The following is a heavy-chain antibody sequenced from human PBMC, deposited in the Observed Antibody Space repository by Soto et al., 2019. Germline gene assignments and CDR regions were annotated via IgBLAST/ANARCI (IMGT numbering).Heavy chain of an antibody. J-gene: IGHJ4*02. Sequence: GGSLRLSCVASGFTFSNYVMHWVRQAPGKGLEWVAFISDDGSNKYYADSMRGRFTMSRDNSKRTLYLQMNSLRAEDTAIYYCAKKVNSGPGSQYFDYWGQGTLVNVSS. V-gene: IGHV3-30*18. D-gene: IGHD3-10*01. CDR3: AKKVNSGPGSQYFDY. CDR2: ISDDGSNK. CDR1: GFTFSNYV.